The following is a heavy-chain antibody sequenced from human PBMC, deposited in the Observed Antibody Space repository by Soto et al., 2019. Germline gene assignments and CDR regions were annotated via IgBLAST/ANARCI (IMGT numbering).Heavy chain of an antibody. J-gene: IGHJ4*02. CDR3: AREHRAVAGTFDY. Sequence: SVKVSCKASGGTFSSYAISWVRQAPGQGLEWMGGIIPIFGTANYAQKFQGRVTITADESTSTAYMELSSLRSEDTAVYYCAREHRAVAGTFDYWGQGTLVTVSS. CDR1: GGTFSSYA. CDR2: IIPIFGTA. V-gene: IGHV1-69*13. D-gene: IGHD6-19*01.